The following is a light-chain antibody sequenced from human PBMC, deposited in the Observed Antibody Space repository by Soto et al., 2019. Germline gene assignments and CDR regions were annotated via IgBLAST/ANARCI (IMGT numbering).Light chain of an antibody. Sequence: EIVMTQSPATISVSPGETATLSCRASQSVGGAVAWYQHKPGQAPRLLIVGAFIRATGVPGRFSGGGSGTEFTLTISSLQSEDFAVYYCQQYKNWPPLTFGGGTTVEIK. CDR1: QSVGGA. V-gene: IGKV3-15*01. CDR3: QQYKNWPPLT. J-gene: IGKJ4*01. CDR2: GAF.